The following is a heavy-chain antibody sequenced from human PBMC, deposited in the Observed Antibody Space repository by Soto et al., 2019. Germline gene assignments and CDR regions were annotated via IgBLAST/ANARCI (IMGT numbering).Heavy chain of an antibody. J-gene: IGHJ1*01. V-gene: IGHV3-30*18. Sequence: HPCSAYRITLSAGRLRPGRQAAGRGLEWVAVISNDGSNKYYADSVKGRFTISRDNSKNKMYMQMNSLRAEDTAVYYCAKDYYDSSGSMADFHQQWGQGNLVTV. CDR1: RITLSAGRL. CDR2: ISNDGSNK. D-gene: IGHD3-22*01. CDR3: AKDYYDSSGSMADFHQQ.